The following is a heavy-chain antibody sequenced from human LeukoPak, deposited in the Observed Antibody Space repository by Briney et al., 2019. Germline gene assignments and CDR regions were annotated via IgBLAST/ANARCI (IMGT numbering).Heavy chain of an antibody. Sequence: GSLRLSCAVSGFTFSDHFLEWVRQAPGKGLEWVGRSRNKAKSYTTEYAASVKGRFTISRDDSKNSLYLQMNSLETEDTAVYYCVRVGSVSGSDYLDYWGQGTLVTVSS. J-gene: IGHJ4*02. CDR2: SRNKAKSYTT. CDR1: GFTFSDHF. V-gene: IGHV3-72*01. CDR3: VRVGSVSGSDYLDY. D-gene: IGHD6-19*01.